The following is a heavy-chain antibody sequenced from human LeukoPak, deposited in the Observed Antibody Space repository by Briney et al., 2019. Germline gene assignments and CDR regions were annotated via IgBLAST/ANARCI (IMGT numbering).Heavy chain of an antibody. Sequence: PSETLSLTCTVSDGSISNYYWSWIRQPPGKGLEWIGYIFSSGSATYNPSLKSRLTISVDTSKNQFSLKLNSVTAADTAVYFCARWPMTNLAFDVWGQGTMVTVSS. CDR1: DGSISNYY. CDR2: IFSSGSA. D-gene: IGHD3-22*01. J-gene: IGHJ3*01. V-gene: IGHV4-59*01. CDR3: ARWPMTNLAFDV.